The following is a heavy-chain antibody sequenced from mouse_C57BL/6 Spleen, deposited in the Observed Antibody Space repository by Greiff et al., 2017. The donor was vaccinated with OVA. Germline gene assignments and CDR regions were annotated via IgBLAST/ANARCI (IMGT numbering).Heavy chain of an antibody. D-gene: IGHD2-4*01. Sequence: VQLKESEGGLVQPGSSMKLSCTASGFTFSDYYMAWVRQVPEKGLEWVANINYDGSSTYYLDSLKSRFIISRDNAKNILYLQMSSLKSEDTATYYCARYYDYPYYAMDDWGQGTSVTVSS. CDR1: GFTFSDYY. CDR3: ARYYDYPYYAMDD. CDR2: INYDGSST. J-gene: IGHJ4*01. V-gene: IGHV5-16*01.